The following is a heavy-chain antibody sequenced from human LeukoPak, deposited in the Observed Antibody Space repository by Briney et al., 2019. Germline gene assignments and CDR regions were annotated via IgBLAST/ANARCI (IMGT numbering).Heavy chain of an antibody. CDR2: IYYSGST. Sequence: SETLSLTCTVSGGSISSSSYYWGWIRQPPGKGLEWIGSIYYSGSTYYNPSLKSRVTISVDTSKNQFSLKLSSVTAADTAVYYCARVAERDELDLFDYWGQGTLVTVSS. CDR3: ARVAERDELDLFDY. D-gene: IGHD3/OR15-3a*01. J-gene: IGHJ4*02. CDR1: GGSISSSSYY. V-gene: IGHV4-39*07.